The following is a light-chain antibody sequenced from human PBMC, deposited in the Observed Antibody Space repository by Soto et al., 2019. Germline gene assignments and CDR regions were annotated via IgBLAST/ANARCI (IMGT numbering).Light chain of an antibody. J-gene: IGLJ1*01. CDR1: SSDVGGYNY. CDR2: DVS. CDR3: SSYTNINTREGV. V-gene: IGLV2-14*01. Sequence: QSALTQPASVSGSPGQSITISCTGTSSDVGGYNYVSWYQQHPGKAPKLMIYDVSNRPSGVSNRFSGSESGNTASLTISGLQAEDEADYYCSSYTNINTREGVFGTGTKVTVL.